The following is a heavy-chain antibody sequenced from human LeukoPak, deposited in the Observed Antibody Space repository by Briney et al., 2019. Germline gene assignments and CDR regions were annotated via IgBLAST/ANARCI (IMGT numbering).Heavy chain of an antibody. CDR1: GYTFTSYG. J-gene: IGHJ4*02. D-gene: IGHD3-10*01. CDR3: ARLVFMGSPNKEADY. Sequence: VASVKVPCKASGYTFTSYGISWVRQAPGQGLEWMGWISAYNGNTNYAQKLQGRVTMTTDTSTSTAYMELRSLRSDDTAVYYCARLVFMGSPNKEADYWGQGTLVTVSS. V-gene: IGHV1-18*01. CDR2: ISAYNGNT.